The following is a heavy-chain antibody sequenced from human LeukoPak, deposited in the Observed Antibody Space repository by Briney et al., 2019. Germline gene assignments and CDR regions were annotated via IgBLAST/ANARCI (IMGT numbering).Heavy chain of an antibody. D-gene: IGHD6-13*01. CDR1: EFTFSSYA. CDR3: AKGYSSSLYYFDY. V-gene: IGHV3-23*01. CDR2: ISGSGGST. J-gene: IGHJ4*02. Sequence: GGSLRLSCAASEFTFSSYAMSWVRQAPGKGLEWVSAISGSGGSTYYADSVKGRFTISRDNSKKTLYLQMNNLRAEDTAVYYCAKGYSSSLYYFDYWGQGALVTASS.